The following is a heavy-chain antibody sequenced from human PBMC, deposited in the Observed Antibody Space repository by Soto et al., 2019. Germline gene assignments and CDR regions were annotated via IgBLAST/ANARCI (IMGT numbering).Heavy chain of an antibody. Sequence: PGGSLRLSCAASGFTFSSYAMSWVRQAPGKGLEWVSYISSSSSTIYYADSVKGRFTISRDNAKNSLYLQMNSLRDEDTAVYYCASNHRGYPKYFNWFDPWGQGTLVTVSS. CDR1: GFTFSSYA. CDR2: ISSSSSTI. CDR3: ASNHRGYPKYFNWFDP. V-gene: IGHV3-48*02. D-gene: IGHD5-18*01. J-gene: IGHJ5*02.